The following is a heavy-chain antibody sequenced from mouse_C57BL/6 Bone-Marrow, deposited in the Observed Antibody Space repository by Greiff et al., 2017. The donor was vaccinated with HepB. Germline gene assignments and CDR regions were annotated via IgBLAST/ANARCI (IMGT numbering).Heavy chain of an antibody. CDR1: GYTFTNSW. J-gene: IGHJ4*01. CDR3: TREGMGGGTMDY. V-gene: IGHV1S130*01. CDR2: IHPNSGDT. D-gene: IGHD2-3*01. Sequence: VKLQESGSVLVRPGGSVKLSCKASGYTFTNSWMHWAKQRPGQGLEWLGRIHPNSGDTDYNDKFKGKATLTIDTSSNTTYVDLSSLTSEDSAGYYWTREGMGGGTMDYWGQGNSVTVSS.